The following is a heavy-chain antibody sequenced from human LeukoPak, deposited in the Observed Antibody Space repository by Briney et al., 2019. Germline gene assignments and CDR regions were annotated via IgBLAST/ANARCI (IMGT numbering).Heavy chain of an antibody. CDR2: IYHSGST. Sequence: PSETLSLTCTVSGGSISSSGYYWGWIRQPPGKGLEWIGEIYHSGSTNYNPSLKSRVTISVDKSKNQFSLKLSSVTAADTAVYYCARVKRQYYYDSSGPMDVWGQGTTVTVSS. J-gene: IGHJ6*02. D-gene: IGHD3-22*01. CDR3: ARVKRQYYYDSSGPMDV. CDR1: GGSISSSGYY. V-gene: IGHV4-39*07.